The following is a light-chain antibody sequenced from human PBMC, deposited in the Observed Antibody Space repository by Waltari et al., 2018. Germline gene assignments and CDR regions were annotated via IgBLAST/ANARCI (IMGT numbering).Light chain of an antibody. CDR3: QQYHEWPYT. V-gene: IGKV3-15*01. J-gene: IGKJ2*01. Sequence: ETVMIQSPATLSVSPGETVTLSCRASQRVSNNLAGYQQTPGQPPRLLIYAAFSRENAIPGRFGGSGSGTDFALTITPLQSEDVGVYYCQQYHEWPYTFGQGTKLEI. CDR1: QRVSNN. CDR2: AAF.